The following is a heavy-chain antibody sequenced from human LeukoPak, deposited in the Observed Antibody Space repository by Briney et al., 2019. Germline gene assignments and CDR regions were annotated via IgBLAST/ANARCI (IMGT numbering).Heavy chain of an antibody. Sequence: LETLSLTCTVSGGSLSGISYYWGWLRQPPGKGLEWIGSIYYSGSTYYIPSLNSRVTIPVDTSKNQFSLKRSSVTAADTAVYYCARVPRIYSGYYIYWGQGTLVTVSS. CDR2: IYYSGST. J-gene: IGHJ4*02. CDR1: GGSLSGISYY. D-gene: IGHD3-3*01. CDR3: ARVPRIYSGYYIY. V-gene: IGHV4-39*01.